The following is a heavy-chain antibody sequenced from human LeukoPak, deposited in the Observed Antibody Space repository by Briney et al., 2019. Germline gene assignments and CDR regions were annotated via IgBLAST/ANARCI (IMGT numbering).Heavy chain of an antibody. CDR3: AREQLWSGPNRLDS. V-gene: IGHV6-1*01. CDR2: TYYTSKWYN. CDR1: GDSVSSKSGG. Sequence: SQTLSLTCGISGDSVSSKSGGWNWIRQSPSRGLEWLGRTYYTSKWYNEYAVSMKSRITINSDTSKNQLSLHLDSVTPEDTAVYYCAREQLWSGPNRLDSWGQGTLVTVSS. D-gene: IGHD3-10*02. J-gene: IGHJ5*01.